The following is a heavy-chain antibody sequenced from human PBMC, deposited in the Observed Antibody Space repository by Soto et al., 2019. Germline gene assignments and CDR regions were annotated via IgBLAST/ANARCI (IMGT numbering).Heavy chain of an antibody. Sequence: SSVNLACKASGGSLSIYTSSWGLHATGQGLEWMGRIIPILGIANYAQKFQGRVTITADKSTSTAYMELSSLRSEDTAVYYCARDDYGDYVSYYYYMDVWGKGTTVTVSS. CDR3: ARDDYGDYVSYYYYMDV. V-gene: IGHV1-69*04. J-gene: IGHJ6*03. D-gene: IGHD4-17*01. CDR1: GGSLSIYT. CDR2: IIPILGIA.